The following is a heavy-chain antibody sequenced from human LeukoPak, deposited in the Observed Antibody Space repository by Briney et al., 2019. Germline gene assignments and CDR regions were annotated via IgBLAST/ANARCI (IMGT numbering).Heavy chain of an antibody. CDR3: ARGRYYYYGMDF. V-gene: IGHV4-34*01. CDR1: GFTFSDYY. Sequence: PGGSLRLSCAASGFTFSDYYMSWIRQAPGKGLEWIGEVNHSGSTNYNPSLKSRVTISVDTSKNQFSLKLSSVTAADTAVYYCARGRYYYYGMDFWGQGTTVTVSS. J-gene: IGHJ6*02. CDR2: VNHSGST.